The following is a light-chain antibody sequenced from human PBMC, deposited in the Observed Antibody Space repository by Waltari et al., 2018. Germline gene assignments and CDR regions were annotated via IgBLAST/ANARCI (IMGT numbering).Light chain of an antibody. CDR1: SSNIGAGYD. CDR3: QSYDSSLSGVI. J-gene: IGLJ2*01. CDR2: CNN. V-gene: IGLV1-40*01. Sequence: QSVLTQPPSVSGAPGQRITISCTGTSSNIGAGYDVHCYLQLPGTAPKLLILCNNNRPSGVPDRFSSSKSDTSASLAITGLQAEDEADYYCQSYDSSLSGVIFGGGTKLTVL.